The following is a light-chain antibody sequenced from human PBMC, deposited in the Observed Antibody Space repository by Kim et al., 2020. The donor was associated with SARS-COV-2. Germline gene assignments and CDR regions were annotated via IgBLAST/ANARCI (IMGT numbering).Light chain of an antibody. J-gene: IGKJ4*01. CDR2: AAS. V-gene: IGKV3-15*01. CDR1: QSVRSN. Sequence: VSPGERATLSCWASQSVRSNLAWYQQKSGQAPRLLIYAASSRATGTPGRFTGSGSETEFTLTISNLQPEDVAVYYCQQYNDWPPLTFGGGTKVEI. CDR3: QQYNDWPPLT.